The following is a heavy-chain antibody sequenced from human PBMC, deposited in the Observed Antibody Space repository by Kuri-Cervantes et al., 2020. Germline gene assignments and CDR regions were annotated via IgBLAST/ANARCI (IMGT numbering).Heavy chain of an antibody. D-gene: IGHD6-13*01. CDR2: IYSSGST. CDR3: ARGRRGSRGLSLDS. V-gene: IGHV4-59*13. CDR1: GGSISNYD. J-gene: IGHJ4*02. Sequence: GSLRLSCTASGGSISNYDWSWIRQPPGKGLEWIAYIYSSGSTNYNPSLKSRVTISVDMSKNQFSLKLRSVTAADTAVYYCARGRRGSRGLSLDSWGQGTRVTVSS.